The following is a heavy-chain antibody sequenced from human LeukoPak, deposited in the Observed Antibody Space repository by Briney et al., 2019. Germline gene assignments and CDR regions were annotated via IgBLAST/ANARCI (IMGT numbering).Heavy chain of an antibody. CDR2: IRYDGSNK. D-gene: IGHD5-24*01. V-gene: IGHV3-30*02. Sequence: GGSLRLSCAASGLTFSSYGMHWVRQAPGKGLEWEAFIRYDGSNKYYADSVKGRFTISRDNSKNTLYLQMNSLRSEDTAVYYCARGGRRWLRALAYWGQGTLVTVSS. CDR3: ARGGRRWLRALAY. CDR1: GLTFSSYG. J-gene: IGHJ4*02.